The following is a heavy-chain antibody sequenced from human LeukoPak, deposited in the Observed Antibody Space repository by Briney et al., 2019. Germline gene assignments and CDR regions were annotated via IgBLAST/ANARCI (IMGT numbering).Heavy chain of an antibody. CDR3: ASEVRYSSGGSCLFDP. J-gene: IGHJ5*02. CDR1: GGTFSSYA. D-gene: IGHD2-15*01. CDR2: IIPIFGTA. Sequence: SVKVSCKASGGTFSSYAISWVRQAPGQGLEWMGGIIPIFGTATYAQKFQGRVTITTDESTSTAYMELSSLRSEDTAVYYCASEVRYSSGGSCLFDPWGQGTLVTVSS. V-gene: IGHV1-69*05.